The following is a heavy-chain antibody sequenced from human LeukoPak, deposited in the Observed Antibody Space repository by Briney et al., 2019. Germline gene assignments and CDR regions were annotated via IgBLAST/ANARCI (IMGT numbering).Heavy chain of an antibody. Sequence: GASVKVSCKASGYTFTGYYTHWVRQAPGQGLEWMGWINPNSGGTNYAQKFQGRVTMTRDTSISTAYMELSRLRSDDTAVYYCARDLGNYYDSSPEDYWGQGTLVTVSS. CDR2: INPNSGGT. J-gene: IGHJ4*02. CDR3: ARDLGNYYDSSPEDY. D-gene: IGHD3-22*01. CDR1: GYTFTGYY. V-gene: IGHV1-2*02.